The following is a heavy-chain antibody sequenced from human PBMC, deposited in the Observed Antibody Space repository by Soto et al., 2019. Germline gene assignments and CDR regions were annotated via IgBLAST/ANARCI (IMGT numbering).Heavy chain of an antibody. CDR3: ARDAKSVETTGGFDY. D-gene: IGHD1-26*01. Sequence: QVQLVDSGGGVVQPGRSLRLSCAASGFIFSSYGMHWVRQAPGKGLEWVAGIWFAGSNKYYADSVKGRFTISRDNSRNTLYLQMNGLRAEDTAVYYCARDAKSVETTGGFDYWGQGTLVTVSS. V-gene: IGHV3-33*01. J-gene: IGHJ4*02. CDR1: GFIFSSYG. CDR2: IWFAGSNK.